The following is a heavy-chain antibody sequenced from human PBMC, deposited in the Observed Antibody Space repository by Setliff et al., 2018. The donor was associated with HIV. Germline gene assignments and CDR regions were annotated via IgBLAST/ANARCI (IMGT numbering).Heavy chain of an antibody. V-gene: IGHV3-23*01. D-gene: IGHD6-13*01. J-gene: IGHJ4*02. CDR3: SKVRPRQLVSANPPYFFDY. CDR2: ISGSGSST. Sequence: PGGSLRLSCAASGFTFSTYAMGWVRQAPGNGLEWVSRISGSGSSTYYIDSVKGRFTISRDNSRNTLYLQINGLSAEDTALYYRSKVRPRQLVSANPPYFFDYWGQGTLVTVSS. CDR1: GFTFSTYA.